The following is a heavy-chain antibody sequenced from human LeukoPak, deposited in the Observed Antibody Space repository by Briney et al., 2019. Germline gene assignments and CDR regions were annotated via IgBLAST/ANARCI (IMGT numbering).Heavy chain of an antibody. CDR3: ARTNDYYDSSGYYYVPLYYYYYGMDV. Sequence: SETLSLTCAVYGGSFSGYYWSWIRKPPGKGLEWIGEINHSGSTNYNPSLKSRVTISVDTSKNQFSLKLSSVTAADTAVYYCARTNDYYDSSGYYYVPLYYYYYGMDVWGQGTTVTVSS. CDR1: GGSFSGYY. J-gene: IGHJ6*02. D-gene: IGHD3-22*01. V-gene: IGHV4-34*01. CDR2: INHSGST.